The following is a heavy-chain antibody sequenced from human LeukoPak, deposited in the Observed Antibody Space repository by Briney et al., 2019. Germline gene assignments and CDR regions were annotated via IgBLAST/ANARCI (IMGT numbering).Heavy chain of an antibody. CDR3: ARGPTNTITMIVLFDY. J-gene: IGHJ4*02. CDR2: INHSGST. CDR1: GGSFSGYY. Sequence: SETLSLTCAVYGGSFSGYYWSWIRQPPGKGLEWIGEINHSGSTNYNPSLKSRVTMSVDTSKNQFSLKLSSVTAADTAVYYCARGPTNTITMIVLFDYWGQGTLVTVSS. V-gene: IGHV4-34*01. D-gene: IGHD3-22*01.